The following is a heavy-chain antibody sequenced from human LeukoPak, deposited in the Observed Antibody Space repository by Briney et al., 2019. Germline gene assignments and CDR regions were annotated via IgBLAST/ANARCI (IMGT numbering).Heavy chain of an antibody. CDR1: GFIFSSYG. D-gene: IGHD5-12*01. CDR2: IRYDGSIK. J-gene: IGHJ5*02. Sequence: GGSLRLSCAASGFIFSSYGMHWVRQAPGKGLEWVAFIRYDGSIKYYADSVKGRFTISRDNSKNTLYLQMNSLRAEDTAVYYCARDSGYDWWFDPWGQGTLVTVSS. CDR3: ARDSGYDWWFDP. V-gene: IGHV3-30*02.